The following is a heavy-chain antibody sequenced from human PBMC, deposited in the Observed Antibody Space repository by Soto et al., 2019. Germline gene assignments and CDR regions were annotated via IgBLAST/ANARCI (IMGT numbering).Heavy chain of an antibody. V-gene: IGHV3-23*01. Sequence: LRLSCAASGFTFSSFWMSWVRQAPGKGLEWVSAISGSGGSTYYADSVKGRFTISRDNSKNTLYLQMNSLRAEDTAVYYCAKDGIAARRGPFDYWGQGTLVTVSS. CDR1: GFTFSSFW. D-gene: IGHD6-6*01. CDR3: AKDGIAARRGPFDY. J-gene: IGHJ4*02. CDR2: ISGSGGST.